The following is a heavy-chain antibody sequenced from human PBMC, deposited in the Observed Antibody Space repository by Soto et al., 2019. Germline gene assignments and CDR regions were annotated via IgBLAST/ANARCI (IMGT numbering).Heavy chain of an antibody. CDR1: GGSFSGYY. V-gene: IGHV4-34*01. CDR2: INHSGST. CDR3: ARGELLFRFGMDV. D-gene: IGHD2-2*01. Sequence: PSETLSLTCAVYGGSFSGYYWSWIRQPPGKGLEWIGEINHSGSTNYNPSLKSRVTISVDTSKNQFSLKLSSVTAADTAVYYCARGELLFRFGMDVWGQGTTVTVSS. J-gene: IGHJ6*02.